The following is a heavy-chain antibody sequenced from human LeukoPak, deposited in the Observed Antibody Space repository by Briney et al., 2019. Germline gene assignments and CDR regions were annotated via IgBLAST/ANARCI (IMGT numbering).Heavy chain of an antibody. Sequence: SETLSLTCNVSGDSISSGYYWAWIRQAPGKGLEWIGSIYHSGYTHYNPSLKGRVTISVDTSKNDFSLKLSSVAAADTAIYYCARDLNPTHYFNYWGQRTLVTVSS. V-gene: IGHV4-38-2*02. CDR3: ARDLNPTHYFNY. J-gene: IGHJ4*02. CDR1: GDSISSGYY. CDR2: IYHSGYT.